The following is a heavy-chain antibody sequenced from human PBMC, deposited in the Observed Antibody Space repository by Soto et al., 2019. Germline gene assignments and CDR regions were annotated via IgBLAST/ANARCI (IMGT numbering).Heavy chain of an antibody. Sequence: PSETLSLTCTVSGGSISSYYWSWIRQPPGKGLEWIGYIYYSGSTNYNPSLKSRVTISVDTSKNQFSLKLSSVTAADTAVYYCAREGATRITIFGVVTADAFDIWGQGTVVTVSS. V-gene: IGHV4-59*01. J-gene: IGHJ3*02. CDR2: IYYSGST. D-gene: IGHD3-3*01. CDR3: AREGATRITIFGVVTADAFDI. CDR1: GGSISSYY.